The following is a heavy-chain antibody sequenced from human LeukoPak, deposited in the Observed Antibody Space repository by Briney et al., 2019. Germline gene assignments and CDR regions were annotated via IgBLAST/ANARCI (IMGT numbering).Heavy chain of an antibody. Sequence: SETLSLTCAVYGGSFSGYYWSWIRQPPGKGLEWIGEINHGGSTNYNPSLKSRVTISVDTSKNQFSLKLSSVTAADTAVYYCARGRYYDFWSGYYTGRRREYYFDYWGQGTLVTVSS. V-gene: IGHV4-34*01. CDR3: ARGRYYDFWSGYYTGRRREYYFDY. CDR2: INHGGST. CDR1: GGSFSGYY. J-gene: IGHJ4*02. D-gene: IGHD3-3*01.